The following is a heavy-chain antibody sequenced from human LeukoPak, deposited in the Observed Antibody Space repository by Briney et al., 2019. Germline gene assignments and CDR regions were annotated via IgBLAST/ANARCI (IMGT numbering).Heavy chain of an antibody. V-gene: IGHV3-21*01. CDR1: GFTFSSYS. Sequence: GGSLRLSCAASGFTFSSYSMNWVRQAPGKGLEWVSSISSSSSYIYYADSVKGRFTISRDNAKNSLYLQMNSLRAEDTAVYYCAKALWGFTVTIDYWGQGTLVTVSS. CDR2: ISSSSSYI. J-gene: IGHJ4*02. CDR3: AKALWGFTVTIDY. D-gene: IGHD4-17*01.